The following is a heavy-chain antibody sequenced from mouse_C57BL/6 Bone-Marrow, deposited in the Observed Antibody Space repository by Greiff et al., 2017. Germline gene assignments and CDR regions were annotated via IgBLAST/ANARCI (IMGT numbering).Heavy chain of an antibody. V-gene: IGHV5-6*02. J-gene: IGHJ1*03. CDR1: GFTFSSYG. CDR3: ARHALATNFDV. Sequence: VKLVESGGDLVKPGGSLKLSCAASGFTFSSYGMSWVRQTPDKRLEWVATISSGGSYTYYPDSVKGRFTISRDNAKNTLYLQMSSLRSEDTAMYYCARHALATNFDVGGTGTTGTVSS. CDR2: ISSGGSYT. D-gene: IGHD1-1*01.